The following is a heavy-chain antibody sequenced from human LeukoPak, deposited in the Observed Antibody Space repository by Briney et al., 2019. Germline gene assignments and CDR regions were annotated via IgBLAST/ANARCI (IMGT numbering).Heavy chain of an antibody. Sequence: GGSLRLSCAASGFTFSSYGMHWVRQAPGKGLEWVAFIRYDGSNKYYADSVKGRFTISRDNSKNTLYLQMNSLRAEDTAVYYCVQRSRANSGWFDPWGQGSLVTVSS. CDR3: VQRSRANSGWFDP. CDR1: GFTFSSYG. D-gene: IGHD4/OR15-4a*01. J-gene: IGHJ5*02. V-gene: IGHV3-30*02. CDR2: IRYDGSNK.